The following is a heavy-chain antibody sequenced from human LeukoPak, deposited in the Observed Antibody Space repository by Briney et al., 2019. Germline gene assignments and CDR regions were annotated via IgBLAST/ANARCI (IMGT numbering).Heavy chain of an antibody. CDR1: GGSISSRRHY. D-gene: IGHD3-10*01. J-gene: IGHJ4*02. CDR2: LYYSGNT. Sequence: PSDTLSLTCTVSGGSISSRRHYWGWIRQSPGKGLEWIVRLYYSGNTYYNPSLQSRATISVDTSKNRFSLKLNSMTAADTAVYYCARGEQDYFGSGTGSGADTSFDYWGQGTLVTVSA. V-gene: IGHV4-39*07. CDR3: ARGEQDYFGSGTGSGADTSFDY.